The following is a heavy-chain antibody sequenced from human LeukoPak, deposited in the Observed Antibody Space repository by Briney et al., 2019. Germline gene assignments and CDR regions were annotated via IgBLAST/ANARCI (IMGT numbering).Heavy chain of an antibody. J-gene: IGHJ4*02. CDR3: ARGRGGDGYNWLCYFDY. V-gene: IGHV3-30-3*01. CDR2: VSWDADTT. D-gene: IGHD5-24*01. CDR1: GFCFGTYA. Sequence: GRSLRLSCAASGFCFGTYAMHWARQAPGKGLEWVAFVSWDADTTYYADSVKGRFTISRDNSKNTVYLQMNSLKTEDTALYYCARGRGGDGYNWLCYFDYWGQGTLVTVSS.